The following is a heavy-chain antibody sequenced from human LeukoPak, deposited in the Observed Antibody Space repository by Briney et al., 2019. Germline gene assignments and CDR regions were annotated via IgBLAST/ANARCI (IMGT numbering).Heavy chain of an antibody. CDR2: INPNSGGR. Sequence: ASVKVSCKASGYTFTGYYMHWVRQAPGQGQEWMGWINPNSGGRNYAKKFQGRVTMTRDPSISTAYMELSRLRSDDTAVYYCASGRGSGYYAFDIWGQGTMVTVSS. J-gene: IGHJ3*02. CDR1: GYTFTGYY. CDR3: ASGRGSGYYAFDI. V-gene: IGHV1-2*02. D-gene: IGHD3-22*01.